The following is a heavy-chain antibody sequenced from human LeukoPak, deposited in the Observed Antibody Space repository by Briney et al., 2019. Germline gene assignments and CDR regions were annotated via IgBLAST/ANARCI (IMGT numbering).Heavy chain of an antibody. CDR1: GFIFSSYI. CDR2: ITVRSNYI. J-gene: IGHJ4*02. CDR3: AREFFQYSSSSGGFDY. V-gene: IGHV3-21*01. D-gene: IGHD6-6*01. Sequence: PGGALRLSCATSGFIFSSYIMNWVRQAPGKGLEWVASITVRSNYIYYADSVKGRFTISRDNSKNTLYLQMNSLRAEDTAVYYCAREFFQYSSSSGGFDYWGQGTLVTVSS.